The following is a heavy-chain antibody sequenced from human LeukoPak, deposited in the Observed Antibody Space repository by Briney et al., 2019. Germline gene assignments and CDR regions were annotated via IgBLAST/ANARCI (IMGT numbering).Heavy chain of an antibody. Sequence: SETLSLTCTVSGASITSYYWSWIRQPPGKGLEWIGYIYNSGSTSYNPSLRSRVTISVDTSKNHLSLKLSSVTAADTAVYYCARTVTAAGTEWLDPWGQGTLVIVSS. CDR1: GASITSYY. D-gene: IGHD6-13*01. CDR2: IYNSGST. J-gene: IGHJ5*02. CDR3: ARTVTAAGTEWLDP. V-gene: IGHV4-59*01.